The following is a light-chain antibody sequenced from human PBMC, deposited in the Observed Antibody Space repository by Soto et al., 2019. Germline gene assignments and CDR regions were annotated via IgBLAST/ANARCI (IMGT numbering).Light chain of an antibody. Sequence: HSVLTQPSSVCGSPGQSITISCTGTISDVGGYNHVSWYQQHPGKAPKLMIYDVSNRPSGVSNRFFGSKSDNTASLTISGLQAEEEADYYCTSYASSSTYVFGTGTKV. V-gene: IGLV2-14*03. CDR2: DVS. J-gene: IGLJ1*01. CDR3: TSYASSSTYV. CDR1: ISDVGGYNH.